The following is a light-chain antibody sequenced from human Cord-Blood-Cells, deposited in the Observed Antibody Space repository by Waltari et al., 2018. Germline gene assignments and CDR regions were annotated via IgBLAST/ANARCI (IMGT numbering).Light chain of an antibody. J-gene: IGKJ1*01. V-gene: IGKV3-15*01. CDR1: HSVSSN. Sequence: EIVMTQSPATLSVSPGERATLSCRASHSVSSNLAWYQQKPGQAPRLLIDGASTRATGIPARFSGSGSGTEFTLTISSLQSEDFAVYYCQQYNNWPRTFGQGTKVEIK. CDR3: QQYNNWPRT. CDR2: GAS.